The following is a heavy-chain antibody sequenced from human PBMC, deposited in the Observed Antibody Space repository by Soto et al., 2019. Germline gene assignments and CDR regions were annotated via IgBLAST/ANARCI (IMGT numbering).Heavy chain of an antibody. Sequence: EVQLLESGGGLVQPGGSLRLSCAASGFTFSSYAMSWVRQAPGKGLEWVSAISGSGGSTYYADSVKGRFTISRGNSKNTLYLQMKSLRAEDTAVYYCAKVVITIFGVVIMGGEEDYYYYMDVWGKGTTVTVSS. D-gene: IGHD3-3*01. CDR2: ISGSGGST. J-gene: IGHJ6*03. CDR1: GFTFSSYA. CDR3: AKVVITIFGVVIMGGEEDYYYYMDV. V-gene: IGHV3-23*01.